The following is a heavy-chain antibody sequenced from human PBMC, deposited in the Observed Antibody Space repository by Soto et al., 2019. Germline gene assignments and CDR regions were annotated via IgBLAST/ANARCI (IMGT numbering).Heavy chain of an antibody. D-gene: IGHD6-13*01. Sequence: QVQLVESGGGVVQPGNSLRLSCAGSGFPFSAEAMHWVRQAPGKGLEWVAAISYDGNNKQHADSVKGRFTVSRDNCKNTLYLQINSLRPEDTAVYYCARDYSSGWCLDYWGQGSLVTVSS. V-gene: IGHV3-30-3*01. CDR2: ISYDGNNK. CDR3: ARDYSSGWCLDY. CDR1: GFPFSAEA. J-gene: IGHJ4*02.